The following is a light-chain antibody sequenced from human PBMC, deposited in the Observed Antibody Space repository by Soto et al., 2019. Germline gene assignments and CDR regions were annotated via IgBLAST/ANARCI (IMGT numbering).Light chain of an antibody. CDR2: DTF. V-gene: IGKV3-11*01. Sequence: EIVLTQSPATLSLSPGERATLSCTASQSVSGYLAWYQQKPGQAPRLLIYDTFNRATGIPARFSGSGSGTDFTLTISRLEPENFAVYYCQQRTNWTFGQGTKVEIK. CDR3: QQRTNWT. CDR1: QSVSGY. J-gene: IGKJ1*01.